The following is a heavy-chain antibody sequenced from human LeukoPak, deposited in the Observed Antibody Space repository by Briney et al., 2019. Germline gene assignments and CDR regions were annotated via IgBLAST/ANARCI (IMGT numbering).Heavy chain of an antibody. J-gene: IGHJ6*03. D-gene: IGHD2-8*01. CDR3: AKDRCSNGIGCYYYYMDV. CDR1: GFTFSNYW. CDR2: IQNDGSNE. Sequence: GGSLRLSCAASGFTFSNYWMHRVRQAPGKGLEWVAYIQNDGSNEQYADSVKGRFSISRDSSKNILYLQMNSLRAEDTAVYYCAKDRCSNGIGCYYYYMDVWGKGTTVTISS. V-gene: IGHV3-30*02.